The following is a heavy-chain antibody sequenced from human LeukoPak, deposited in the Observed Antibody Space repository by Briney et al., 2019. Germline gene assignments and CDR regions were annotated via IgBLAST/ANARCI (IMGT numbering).Heavy chain of an antibody. CDR2: IKSKIDGGTI. Sequence: PGGSLRLSCVVSEFTFSSAWMSWVRQAPGKGLEWVGRIKSKIDGGTIDYAAPVKGRFTISRDDSKNTLFLQMNSLETEDTALYYCTTAHYILRFLEWSAWGQGTLVTVSS. CDR3: TTAHYILRFLEWSA. V-gene: IGHV3-15*01. D-gene: IGHD3-3*01. J-gene: IGHJ4*02. CDR1: EFTFSSAW.